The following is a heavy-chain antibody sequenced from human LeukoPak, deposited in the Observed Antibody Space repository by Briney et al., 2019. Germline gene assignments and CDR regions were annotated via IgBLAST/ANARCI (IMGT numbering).Heavy chain of an antibody. CDR3: ASQTYCGGDCSPLGGMDV. CDR2: MNPNSGNT. J-gene: IGHJ6*02. CDR1: GYTFTSYD. Sequence: ASVKVSCKASGYTFTSYDINWVRQATGQGLEWMGWMNPNSGNTGYAQKFQGRVTMTKNTSISTAYMELSSLRSEDTAVYYCASQTYCGGDCSPLGGMDVWGQGTTVTVSS. D-gene: IGHD2-21*02. V-gene: IGHV1-8*01.